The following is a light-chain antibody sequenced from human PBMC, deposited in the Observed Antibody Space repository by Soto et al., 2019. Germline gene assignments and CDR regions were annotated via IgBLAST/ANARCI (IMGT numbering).Light chain of an antibody. CDR2: DAS. V-gene: IGKV1-5*01. CDR3: QQYNSYST. Sequence: DIKMTQSPSTLSGSVGDRVTITCRASQTISSWLAWYQQKPGKAPKLLIYDASNLETGVPSRFSGSGSGTDFTFTISSLQPEDIATYYCQQYNSYSTFGQGTKVDIK. CDR1: QTISSW. J-gene: IGKJ1*01.